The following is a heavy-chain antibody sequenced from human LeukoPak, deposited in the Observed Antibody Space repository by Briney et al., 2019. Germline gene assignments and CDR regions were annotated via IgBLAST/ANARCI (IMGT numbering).Heavy chain of an antibody. V-gene: IGHV1-2*02. D-gene: IGHD3-9*01. Sequence: GASVKVSCKASGYTFTGYYVHWVRQAPGQGLEWMGWINPNSGGTNYAQQFQGRVTMTRDTSISTAYMELSRLRSDDTAVYYCARETVLRYFDLAPGYYFYMDVWGKGITVTVSS. CDR1: GYTFTGYY. CDR3: ARETVLRYFDLAPGYYFYMDV. CDR2: INPNSGGT. J-gene: IGHJ6*03.